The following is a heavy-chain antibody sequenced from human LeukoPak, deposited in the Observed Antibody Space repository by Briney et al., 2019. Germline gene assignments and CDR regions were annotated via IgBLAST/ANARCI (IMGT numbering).Heavy chain of an antibody. CDR3: ARDSYQDYYGRFDP. D-gene: IGHD3-10*01. J-gene: IGHJ5*02. Sequence: GGSLRLSCVASGFTFSSSAMSWVRQAPGKRLEWVAVIWDDGNNKRYANSVNGRFTISRDNSENTLYLQMNGLTAEDTAMYYCARDSYQDYYGRFDPWGQGTLVIVSS. V-gene: IGHV3-33*08. CDR2: IWDDGNNK. CDR1: GFTFSSSA.